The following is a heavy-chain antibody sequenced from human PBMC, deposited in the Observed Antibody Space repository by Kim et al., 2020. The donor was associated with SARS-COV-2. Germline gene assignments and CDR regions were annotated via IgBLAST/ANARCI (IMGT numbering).Heavy chain of an antibody. CDR1: GFTFSTYG. CDR3: VRGPGSVIHYSWFDP. J-gene: IGHJ5*02. CDR2: IWYHGNEK. D-gene: IGHD3-10*01. V-gene: IGHV3-33*01. Sequence: GGSLRLSCAASGFTFSTYGMNWVRQAPGKGLEWVALIWYHGNEKDYADSVKGRFTISRDNSKNTVSLEMNSLRVEDTAVYYCVRGPGSVIHYSWFDPWGQGTLVTVSS.